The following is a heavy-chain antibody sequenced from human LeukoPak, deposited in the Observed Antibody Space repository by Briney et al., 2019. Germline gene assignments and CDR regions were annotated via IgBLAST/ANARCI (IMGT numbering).Heavy chain of an antibody. CDR2: IYPGDSDT. CDR3: ARSTYSGSYWIRDAFDI. D-gene: IGHD1-26*01. V-gene: IGHV5-51*01. J-gene: IGHJ3*02. CDR1: GYSFTSYW. Sequence: GKSPKISCKGSGYSFTSYWIGRERQMPGKGLEWMGIIYPGDSDTRYSPSFQGQVTISADKSISTAYLKWSSLKASDTAMYYCARSTYSGSYWIRDAFDIWGQGTMVTVSS.